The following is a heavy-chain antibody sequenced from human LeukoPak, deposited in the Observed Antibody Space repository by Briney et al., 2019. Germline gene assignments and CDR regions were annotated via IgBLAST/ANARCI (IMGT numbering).Heavy chain of an antibody. CDR3: AKSNGYDYVWGSYRPRRNMKDY. J-gene: IGHJ4*02. D-gene: IGHD3-16*02. CDR1: GFTFSNAW. CDR2: IKSKTDGGTT. Sequence: GGSLRLSCAASGFTFSNAWMSWVRQAPGKGLEWVGRIKSKTDGGTTDYAAPVKGRFTISRDDSKNTLYLQMNSLKTEDTAVYYCAKSNGYDYVWGSYRPRRNMKDYWGQGTLVTVSS. V-gene: IGHV3-15*01.